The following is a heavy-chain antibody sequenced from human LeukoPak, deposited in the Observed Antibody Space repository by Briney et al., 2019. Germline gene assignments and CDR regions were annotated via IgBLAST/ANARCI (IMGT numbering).Heavy chain of an antibody. Sequence: ASVKVSCKASGYTFTSYYMHWVRQAPEQGLEWMGIINPSGGSTSYAQKFQGRVTMTRDTSISTAYMELSRLRSDDTAVYYCARGYCSGGSCYSVENWFDPWGQGTLVTVSS. CDR1: GYTFTSYY. J-gene: IGHJ5*02. CDR3: ARGYCSGGSCYSVENWFDP. D-gene: IGHD2-15*01. CDR2: INPSGGST. V-gene: IGHV1-46*01.